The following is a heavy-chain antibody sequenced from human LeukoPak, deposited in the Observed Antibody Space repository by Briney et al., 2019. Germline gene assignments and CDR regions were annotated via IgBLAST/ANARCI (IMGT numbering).Heavy chain of an antibody. J-gene: IGHJ3*02. CDR3: ARFPRITGTTSDGFDI. D-gene: IGHD1-7*01. Sequence: SETLSLTCAVSGGSISSGSYSWSWIRQPPGKGLEWIGYIYHSGSTYYNPSLKSRVTISVDRSKNQFSLKLTSVTAADTAVYYCARFPRITGTTSDGFDIWAKGPWSPSLQ. V-gene: IGHV4-30-2*01. CDR1: GGSISSGSYS. CDR2: IYHSGST.